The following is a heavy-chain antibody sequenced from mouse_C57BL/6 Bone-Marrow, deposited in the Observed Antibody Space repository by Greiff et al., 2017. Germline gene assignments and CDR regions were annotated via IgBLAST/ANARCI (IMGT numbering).Heavy chain of an antibody. V-gene: IGHV8-8*01. J-gene: IGHJ2*01. Sequence: QVTLKVSGPGILQPSQTLSLTCSFSGFSLSTFGMGVGWIRQPSGKGLEWLAHIWWDDDKYYKPALKSRLTISKDTSKNQVFRKIANVDTADTATYYCARGTYYYDSSRFDYWGQGTTLTVSS. CDR1: GFSLSTFGMG. CDR3: ARGTYYYDSSRFDY. CDR2: IWWDDDK. D-gene: IGHD1-1*01.